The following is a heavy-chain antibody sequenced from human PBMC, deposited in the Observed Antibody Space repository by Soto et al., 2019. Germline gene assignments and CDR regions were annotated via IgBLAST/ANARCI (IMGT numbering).Heavy chain of an antibody. CDR1: GFTFSNYA. Sequence: GGSLRLSCAVSGFTFSNYAMNWVRQAPGKGLEWVSVITGSGGSTFYADSVKGRFTISRDNSKRTLYLQMNAMRVDDTAVYYCAKEYYTSSSELRYYYGMDVWGQGTTVTVSS. CDR3: AKEYYTSSSELRYYYGMDV. J-gene: IGHJ6*02. V-gene: IGHV3-23*01. D-gene: IGHD6-6*01. CDR2: ITGSGGST.